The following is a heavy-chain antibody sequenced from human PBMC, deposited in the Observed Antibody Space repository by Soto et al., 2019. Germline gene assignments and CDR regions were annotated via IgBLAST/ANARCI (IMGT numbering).Heavy chain of an antibody. V-gene: IGHV5-51*01. CDR1: GYSFTTYW. CDR2: IYPGDSDT. J-gene: IGHJ5*02. CDR3: ARESPNSGSSLVAP. Sequence: GESLKISCKASGYSFTTYWIAWVRQMPGKGLKWMGIIYPGDSDTRYSPSFQGQVTIAAANSITTASLQMNSRRAEDPALYYWARESPNSGSSLVAPWGQGTRVTVS. D-gene: IGHD1-26*01.